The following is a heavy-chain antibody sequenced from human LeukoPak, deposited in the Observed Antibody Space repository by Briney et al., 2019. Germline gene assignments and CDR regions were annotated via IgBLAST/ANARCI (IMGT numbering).Heavy chain of an antibody. J-gene: IGHJ6*02. CDR2: ISSSSSYI. CDR1: GFTFSSYS. CDR3: ARGGPYDFWSGYSYYYYGMDV. D-gene: IGHD3-3*01. Sequence: GGSLRLSCAASGFTFSSYSMNWVRQAPGKGLEWVSSISSSSSYIYYADSVKGRFTISRDNAKNSLYLQMNGLRAEDTAVYYCARGGPYDFWSGYSYYYYGMDVWGQGTTVTVSS. V-gene: IGHV3-21*01.